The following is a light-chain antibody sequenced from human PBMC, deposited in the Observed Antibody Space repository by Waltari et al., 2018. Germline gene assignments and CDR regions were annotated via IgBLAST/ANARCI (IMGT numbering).Light chain of an antibody. CDR3: QQGYSTWT. J-gene: IGKJ1*01. V-gene: IGKV1-39*01. Sequence: DIQMTQSPASLSASLGDRVTIPCRASQNIGRYLNWYQQISGRAPKLLIYAASKLQRGVPSRFIGSGSGTDFTLTISGLQPEDFGTYYCQQGYSTWTFGQGTNVDSK. CDR1: QNIGRY. CDR2: AAS.